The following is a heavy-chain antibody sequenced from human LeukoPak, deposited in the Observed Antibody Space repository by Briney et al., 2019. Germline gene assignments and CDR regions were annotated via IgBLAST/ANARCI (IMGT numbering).Heavy chain of an antibody. D-gene: IGHD3-3*01. CDR1: GGSISSSSYY. Sequence: PSETLSLTCTVSGGSISSSSYYWGWIRQPPGKGLEWIAYIDYRGSTTYNPSLKSRVTISVDTSRNQFSLKLSSVTAADAAVYYCARRSGVVPLPLGWFDPWGQGTLVTVSS. CDR2: IDYRGST. J-gene: IGHJ5*02. V-gene: IGHV4-61*05. CDR3: ARRSGVVPLPLGWFDP.